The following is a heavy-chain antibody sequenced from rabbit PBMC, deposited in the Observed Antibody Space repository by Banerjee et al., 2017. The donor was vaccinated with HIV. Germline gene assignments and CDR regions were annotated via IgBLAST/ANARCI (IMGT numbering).Heavy chain of an antibody. CDR2: IYAGSGGST. CDR3: ATDQAYSRGYAYEL. V-gene: IGHV1S40*01. D-gene: IGHD6-1*01. Sequence: QSLEESGGDLVKPGASLTLTCIASGLDFSSSLWICWVRQAPGKGLEWIGCIYAGSGGSTDYASWAKGRFTISKTSSTTVTLQMTSLTAADTATYFCATDQAYSRGYAYELWGPGTLVTVS. J-gene: IGHJ6*01. CDR1: GLDFSSSLW.